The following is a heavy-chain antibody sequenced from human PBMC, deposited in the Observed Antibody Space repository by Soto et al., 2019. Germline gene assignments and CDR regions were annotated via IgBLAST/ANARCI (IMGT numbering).Heavy chain of an antibody. CDR2: INPNSGGT. V-gene: IGHV1-2*04. Sequence: ASVKVSCKASGYTFTRYGISWVRQAPGQGLEWMGWINPNSGGTNYAQKFQGWVTMTRDTSISTAYMELSRLRSDDTAVYYCARDHFPSWGDYVRYYYGMDVWGQGTTVTVSS. J-gene: IGHJ6*02. CDR3: ARDHFPSWGDYVRYYYGMDV. D-gene: IGHD4-17*01. CDR1: GYTFTRYG.